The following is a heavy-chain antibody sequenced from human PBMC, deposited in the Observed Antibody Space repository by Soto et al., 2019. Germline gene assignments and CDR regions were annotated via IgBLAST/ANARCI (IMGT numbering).Heavy chain of an antibody. D-gene: IGHD3-22*01. CDR2: IYYSGST. CDR1: GGSISRGDYY. J-gene: IGHJ4*02. V-gene: IGHV4-30-4*01. Sequence: PSETLSLTCTVSGGSISRGDYYWSWIRQPPGKGLEWIGYIYYSGSTYYNPSLKSRVTISVDTSKNQFSLKLSSVTAADTAVYYCARGMDSSGYYHYYFDYWGQGTLVTVSS. CDR3: ARGMDSSGYYHYYFDY.